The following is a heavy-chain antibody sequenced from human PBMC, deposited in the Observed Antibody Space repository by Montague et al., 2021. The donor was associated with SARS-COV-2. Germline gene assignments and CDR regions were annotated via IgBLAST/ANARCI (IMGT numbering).Heavy chain of an antibody. CDR1: GFSLSTSGMC. V-gene: IGHV2-70*11. CDR2: XDWDDDK. Sequence: PALVKPTQTLTLTCTFSGFSLSTSGMCVSWIRQPPGKALEWLARXDWDDDKYYSTSLKTRLTISKDTSKNQVVLTMTNMDPVDTAAYYCAREYSSGVYFDYWGQGTLVIVS. CDR3: AREYSSGVYFDY. D-gene: IGHD6-19*01. J-gene: IGHJ4*02.